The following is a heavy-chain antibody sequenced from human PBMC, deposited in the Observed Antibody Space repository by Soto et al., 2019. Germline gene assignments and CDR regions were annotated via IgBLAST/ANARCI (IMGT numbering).Heavy chain of an antibody. D-gene: IGHD1-1*01. Sequence: PGGSLRLSCAASGFTFSIYAMSWVGQAPGKGLEWVTAISGSGGSTYYADSVKGRFTISRDNSKNTLYLQMNSLRAEDTAVYYCAKNNWNNNVWFDPWGQGTLVTVSS. CDR1: GFTFSIYA. CDR2: ISGSGGST. CDR3: AKNNWNNNVWFDP. J-gene: IGHJ5*02. V-gene: IGHV3-23*01.